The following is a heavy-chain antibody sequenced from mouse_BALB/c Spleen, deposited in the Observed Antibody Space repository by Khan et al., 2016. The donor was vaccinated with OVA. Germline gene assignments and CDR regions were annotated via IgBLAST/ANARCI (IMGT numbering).Heavy chain of an antibody. J-gene: IGHJ3*01. D-gene: IGHD4-1*01. V-gene: IGHV5-6*01. Sequence: EVKLVESGGDLVKPGGSLKLSCAASGFTFSSYGMSWVRQTPDKRLEWVATISSGGSYTYYPDSVKGRFTISRDSAKNTLYLQMSSLKSEDTAMYYCASHLTGSFAYWGQGTLVTVSA. CDR1: GFTFSSYG. CDR2: ISSGGSYT. CDR3: ASHLTGSFAY.